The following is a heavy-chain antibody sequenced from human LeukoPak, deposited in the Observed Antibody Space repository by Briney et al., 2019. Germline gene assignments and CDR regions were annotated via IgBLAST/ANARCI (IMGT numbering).Heavy chain of an antibody. V-gene: IGHV4-59*01. CDR1: DDSIRPYY. D-gene: IGHD1-26*01. CDR3: ARGSGTYIRPFDY. CDR2: IFYSRST. J-gene: IGHJ4*02. Sequence: PSETLSLTCTVSDDSIRPYYWSWIRQPPGKGLEWIGYIFYSRSTSYNPSLKSRVTISVDTSKNQFSLNLRSVTAADTAVYYCARGSGTYIRPFDYWGQGTPVTVSS.